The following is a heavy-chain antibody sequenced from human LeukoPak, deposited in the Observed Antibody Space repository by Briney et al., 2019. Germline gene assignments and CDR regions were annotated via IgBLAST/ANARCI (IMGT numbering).Heavy chain of an antibody. D-gene: IGHD3-22*01. CDR1: GFTFSSYS. J-gene: IGHJ4*02. Sequence: GGSLRLSCADSGFTFSSYSMNWVRQAPGKGLEWVSYISSSSSTIYYADSVKGRFTISRDNSKNTLYLQMNSLRAEDTAVYYCAKDAGYYYDTSGYFHFDYWGQGTLVTVSS. CDR2: ISSSSSTI. V-gene: IGHV3-48*01. CDR3: AKDAGYYYDTSGYFHFDY.